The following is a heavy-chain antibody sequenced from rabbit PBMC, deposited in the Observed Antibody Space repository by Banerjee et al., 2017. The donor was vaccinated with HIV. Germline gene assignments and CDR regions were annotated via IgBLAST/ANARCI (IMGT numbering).Heavy chain of an antibody. CDR3: ARWDACYAAYFYALNL. CDR1: GFSFSSNA. D-gene: IGHD4-2*01. Sequence: SLEESGVELVKPGASLKLSCTASGFSFSSNAMCWVCQAPGKELEWIGCIYTGSGSTYYASSSKGRFTFSKPSSTTLTLQMTSLTAPDTATYFCARWDACYAAYFYALNLGGQGTRVT. J-gene: IGHJ3*01. CDR2: IYTGSGST. V-gene: IGHV1S40*01.